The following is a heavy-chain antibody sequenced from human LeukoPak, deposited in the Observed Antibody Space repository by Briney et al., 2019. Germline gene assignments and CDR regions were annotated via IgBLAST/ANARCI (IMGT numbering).Heavy chain of an antibody. CDR1: GFTFSGSA. J-gene: IGHJ4*02. CDR3: TSLGGRGYSGYDPSGY. D-gene: IGHD5-12*01. CDR2: IRSKANSYAT. V-gene: IGHV3-73*01. Sequence: GGSLRLSCAASGFTFSGSAIHWVRQASGKGLEWVGRIRSKANSYATAYAASVKGRFTISRDDSKNTAYLQMNSLKTEDTAVYYCTSLGGRGYSGYDPSGYWGQGTLVTVSS.